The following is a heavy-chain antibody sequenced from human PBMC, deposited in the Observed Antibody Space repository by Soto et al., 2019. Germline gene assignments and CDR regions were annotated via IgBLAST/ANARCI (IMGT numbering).Heavy chain of an antibody. CDR3: AALGYVWGSYRQNPIDDFDY. V-gene: IGHV1-69*13. Sequence: SVKVSCKASGGTFSSYAISWVLQAPGQGLEWMGGIIPIFGTANYAQKFQGRVTITADESTSTAYMELSSLRSEDTAVYYCAALGYVWGSYRQNPIDDFDYWGQGTLVTVSS. D-gene: IGHD3-16*02. J-gene: IGHJ4*02. CDR2: IIPIFGTA. CDR1: GGTFSSYA.